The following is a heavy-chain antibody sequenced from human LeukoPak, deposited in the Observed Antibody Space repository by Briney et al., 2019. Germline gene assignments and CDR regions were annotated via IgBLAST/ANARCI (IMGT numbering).Heavy chain of an antibody. D-gene: IGHD3-16*02. CDR3: SLGRSLSY. J-gene: IGHJ4*02. Sequence: GGSLRLSCAASGFTFSDYCMSWVRQAPGKGLEWVSYITTSSSATHYADSVKGRFTISRHNADNSLYLQMNSLRAEDTAVYYCSLGRSLSYWGQGTLVTVSS. CDR1: GFTFSDYC. CDR2: ITTSSSAT. V-gene: IGHV3-11*03.